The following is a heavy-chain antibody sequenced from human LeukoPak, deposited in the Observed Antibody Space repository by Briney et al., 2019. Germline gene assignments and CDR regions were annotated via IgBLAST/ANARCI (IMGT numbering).Heavy chain of an antibody. CDR2: MNPNSGNT. V-gene: IGHV1-8*03. D-gene: IGHD3-10*01. CDR3: ARARRVVRGPGSDY. Sequence: ASVKVSCKASGYTFTSYDINWVRQATGQGLEWMGWMNPNSGNTGYAQKFQGRVTITRNTSISTAYMELSSLRSEDTAVYYCARARRVVRGPGSDYWGQGTLVTVSS. CDR1: GYTFTSYD. J-gene: IGHJ4*02.